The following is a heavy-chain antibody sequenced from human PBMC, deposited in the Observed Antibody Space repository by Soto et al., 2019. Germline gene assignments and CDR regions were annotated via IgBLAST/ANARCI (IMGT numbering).Heavy chain of an antibody. CDR2: IRSKAYGGTT. J-gene: IGHJ4*02. CDR1: GFTCGDYV. D-gene: IGHD3-22*01. Sequence: PGGSLRLSCTASGFTCGDYVMSWVRQAPGKGLEWVGFIRSKAYGGTTEYAASVKGRFTISRDDSKSIAYLQMNSLKTEDTAVYYCTREGYYYDSSGSPGWGQGTLVTSPQ. CDR3: TREGYYYDSSGSPG. V-gene: IGHV3-49*04.